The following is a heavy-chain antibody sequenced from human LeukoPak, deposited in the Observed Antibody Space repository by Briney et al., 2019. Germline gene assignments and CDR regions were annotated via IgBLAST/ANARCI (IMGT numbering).Heavy chain of an antibody. J-gene: IGHJ4*02. V-gene: IGHV4-59*01. CDR2: IYYSGST. Sequence: MTSETLSLTCTVSGGSISSYCWSWIRQPPGKGLEWIGYIYYSGSTNYNPSLKSLVTISVDTSKNQFSLKLSSVTAADTAVYYCARDRFRGWGYDYWGQGTLVTVSS. CDR3: ARDRFRGWGYDY. D-gene: IGHD6-19*01. CDR1: GGSISSYC.